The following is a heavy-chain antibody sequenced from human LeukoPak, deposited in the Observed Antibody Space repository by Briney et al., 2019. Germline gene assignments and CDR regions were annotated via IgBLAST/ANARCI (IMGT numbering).Heavy chain of an antibody. Sequence: NPSGTLSLTCDVSGDSISGSNWWNWVRQPPGKGLEWIGGIYHSGSTNYNPSLKRRVTMSVDKSKNQFSLKLSSVTAADTAVFYCVRRRYNYGFDSWGQGTLVTVSS. J-gene: IGHJ4*02. CDR3: VRRRYNYGFDS. CDR2: IYHSGST. D-gene: IGHD5-18*01. CDR1: GDSISGSNW. V-gene: IGHV4-4*02.